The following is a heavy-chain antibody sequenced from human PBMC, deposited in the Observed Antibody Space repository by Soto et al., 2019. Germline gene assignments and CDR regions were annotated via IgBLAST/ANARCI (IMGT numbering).Heavy chain of an antibody. J-gene: IGHJ4*02. V-gene: IGHV3-23*01. CDR1: GFTIRAYA. Sequence: PGGSLRLSCEVSGFTIRAYAMSWARRAPGKGLEWVAAITGRGDNTHYEESVKGRFTISRDDSKNTLHLQMNTLRVDDTAIYYCSLGKSYYWDYWGQGIQVTDS. CDR2: ITGRGDNT. CDR3: SLGKSYYWDY.